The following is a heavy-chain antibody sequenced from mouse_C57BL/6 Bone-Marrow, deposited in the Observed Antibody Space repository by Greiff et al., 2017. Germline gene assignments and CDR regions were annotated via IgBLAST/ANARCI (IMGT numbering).Heavy chain of an antibody. D-gene: IGHD2-5*01. Sequence: VQLKESGPVLVKPGASVKMSCKASGYTFTDYYMNWVKQSHGKSLEWIGVINPYNGGTSYNQKFKGKATLTVDKSSSTAYMELNLLTSEDSAVYYCARNSNFPWFAYWGQGTLVTVSA. CDR1: GYTFTDYY. CDR2: INPYNGGT. J-gene: IGHJ3*01. V-gene: IGHV1-19*01. CDR3: ARNSNFPWFAY.